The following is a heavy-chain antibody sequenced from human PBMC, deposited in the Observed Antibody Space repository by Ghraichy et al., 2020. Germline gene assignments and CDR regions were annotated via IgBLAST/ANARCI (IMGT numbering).Heavy chain of an antibody. CDR3: ARGGIVVIINALDD. Sequence: LSLTCAASGFTFSYYSMNWVRQAPGKGLEWIASISSSSGSVYYADSVKGRFTISRDNAKNSVYLQMNSLRAEDTAVYYWARGGIVVIINALDDWGQGTLVTVSS. CDR1: GFTFSYYS. V-gene: IGHV3-21*01. D-gene: IGHD2-15*01. J-gene: IGHJ4*02. CDR2: ISSSSGSV.